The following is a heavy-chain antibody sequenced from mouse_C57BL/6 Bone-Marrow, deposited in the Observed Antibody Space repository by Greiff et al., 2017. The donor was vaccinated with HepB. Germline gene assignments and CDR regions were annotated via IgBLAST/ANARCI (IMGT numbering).Heavy chain of an antibody. Sequence: VQLQESGPGLVAPSQSLSITCTVSGFSLTSYAISWVRQPPGKGLEWLGVIWTGGGTNYNSALKSRLSISKDNSKSQVFLKMNSLQTDDTARYYCARNFYYSKGYARDYWGQGTSVTVSS. D-gene: IGHD2-5*01. V-gene: IGHV2-9-1*01. CDR1: GFSLTSYA. CDR3: ARNFYYSKGYARDY. J-gene: IGHJ4*01. CDR2: IWTGGGT.